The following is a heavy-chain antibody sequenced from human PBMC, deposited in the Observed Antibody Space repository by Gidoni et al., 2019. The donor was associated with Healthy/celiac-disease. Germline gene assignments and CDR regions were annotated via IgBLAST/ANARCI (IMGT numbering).Heavy chain of an antibody. J-gene: IGHJ6*02. CDR2: IIPIFGTA. D-gene: IGHD5-18*01. CDR3: ARDRFGLGYSYYYGMDV. V-gene: IGHV1-69*01. CDR1: GGTFGSYA. Sequence: QVQLVQSGAEVKKPGSSVKVSCKASGGTFGSYAISWVRQAPGQGLEWMGGIIPIFGTANYAQKFQGRVTITADESTSTAYMELSSLRSEDTAVYYCARDRFGLGYSYYYGMDVWGQGTTVTVSS.